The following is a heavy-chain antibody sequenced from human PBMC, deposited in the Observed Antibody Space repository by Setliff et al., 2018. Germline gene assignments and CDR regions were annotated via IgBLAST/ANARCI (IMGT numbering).Heavy chain of an antibody. J-gene: IGHJ4*02. D-gene: IGHD3-22*01. V-gene: IGHV4-38-2*01. CDR3: ARGDYYDPKYYFDY. CDR2: IYHSGST. CDR1: GYSISSGYY. Sequence: SETLSLTCAVSGYSISSGYYWGWIRQPPGKGLEWVGSIYHSGSTYYNPSLKSRVTISVDTSKNQFSLKLSSVTAADTAVYYCARGDYYDPKYYFDYWGQGTLVTVSS.